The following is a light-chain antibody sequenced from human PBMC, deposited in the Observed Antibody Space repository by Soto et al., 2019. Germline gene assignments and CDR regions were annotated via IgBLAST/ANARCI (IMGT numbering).Light chain of an antibody. CDR2: KAS. Sequence: DIQMTQSPSTLSASVGDRVTITCRASQSISSWLAWYQQKPGKAPKSLIYKASSLESGVPSRFSGSGSGTEFTLTISSLQPDDFATYYCQQYNNYRTFGQGTKVEIK. V-gene: IGKV1-5*03. CDR3: QQYNNYRT. J-gene: IGKJ1*01. CDR1: QSISSW.